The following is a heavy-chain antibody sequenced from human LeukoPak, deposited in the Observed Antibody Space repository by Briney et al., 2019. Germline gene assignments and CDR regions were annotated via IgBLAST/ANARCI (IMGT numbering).Heavy chain of an antibody. J-gene: IGHJ4*02. Sequence: GGSLRLSCAASGFSFSTYAMHWVRQAPGKGLEWVSCISGSGNSPYYADSVKGRFTISKDNSKNTVHLQMNSLRAEDTAIYFCAKAVPVSGRPREGFDYWGQGTLVTVSS. CDR3: AKAVPVSGRPREGFDY. CDR1: GFSFSTYA. D-gene: IGHD1-26*01. V-gene: IGHV3-23*01. CDR2: ISGSGNSP.